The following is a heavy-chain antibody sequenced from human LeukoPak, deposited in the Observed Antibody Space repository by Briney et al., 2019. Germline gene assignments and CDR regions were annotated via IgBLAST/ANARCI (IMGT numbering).Heavy chain of an antibody. J-gene: IGHJ4*02. CDR2: INWNGGST. CDR3: PRDPHLIGRGGGL. D-gene: IGHD3-10*01. Sequence: PGRSLRLSCAAPGFTFDDYSMSWVRQAPGKGLEWVSGINWNGGSTGYADSVKGRFTISRDNATNSLYLQMNSLRAEDTALYYCPRDPHLIGRGGGLWGQGTLVTVSS. V-gene: IGHV3-20*04. CDR1: GFTFDDYS.